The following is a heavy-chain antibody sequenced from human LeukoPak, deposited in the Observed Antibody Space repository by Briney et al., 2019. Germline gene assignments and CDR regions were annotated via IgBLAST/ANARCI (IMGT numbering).Heavy chain of an antibody. V-gene: IGHV4-39*01. Sequence: SETLSLTCTVSGGSISSSSYSWGWIRQPPGKGLEWIGSIYYSGSTYYNPSLKSRVTISVDTSKNQFSLKLSSVTAADTAVYYCARQEGATEEYCYYYYGMDVWGQGTTVTVSS. J-gene: IGHJ6*02. CDR1: GGSISSSSYS. CDR3: ARQEGATEEYCYYYYGMDV. D-gene: IGHD1-26*01. CDR2: IYYSGST.